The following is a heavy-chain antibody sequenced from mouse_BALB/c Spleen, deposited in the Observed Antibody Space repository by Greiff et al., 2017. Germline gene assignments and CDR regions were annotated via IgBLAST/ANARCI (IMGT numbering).Heavy chain of an antibody. Sequence: LQQPGSELVRPGASVKLSCKASGYTFTSYWMHWVKQRHGQGLEWIGNIYPGSGSTNYDERFKSKGTLTVDTSSSTAYMHLSSLTSEDSAVYYCTRGDYGNYVHAMDYWGQGTSVTVSS. CDR1: GYTFTSYW. CDR3: TRGDYGNYVHAMDY. CDR2: IYPGSGST. J-gene: IGHJ4*01. V-gene: IGHV1S22*01. D-gene: IGHD2-1*01.